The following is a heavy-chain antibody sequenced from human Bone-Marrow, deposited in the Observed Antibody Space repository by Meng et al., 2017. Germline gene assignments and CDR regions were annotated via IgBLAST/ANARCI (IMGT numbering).Heavy chain of an antibody. J-gene: IGHJ4*02. CDR1: GFTFSGYW. V-gene: IGHV3-74*01. CDR2: INGDGSST. D-gene: IGHD5-18*01. Sequence: GESLKISCAASGFTFSGYWMHWVRQAPGKGLVWVSRINGDGSSTSYADSVKGRFTISRDNAKNTLYLQMNSLRAEDTTLFYCTRGYTSGSIDYWGQGTLVTVSS. CDR3: TRGYTSGSIDY.